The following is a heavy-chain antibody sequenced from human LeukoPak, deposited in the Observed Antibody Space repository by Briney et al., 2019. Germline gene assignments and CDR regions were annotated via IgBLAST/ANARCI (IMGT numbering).Heavy chain of an antibody. V-gene: IGHV1-69*04. CDR1: GGSFSSYA. J-gene: IGHJ4*02. D-gene: IGHD3-10*01. CDR2: IIPILGIA. CDR3: ASEWFGELPGIDY. Sequence: SVKVSCKASGGSFSSYAISWVRQAPGQGLEWMGRIIPILGIANYAQKFQGRVTITADKSTSTAYMELSSLRSEDTAVYYCASEWFGELPGIDYWGQGTLVTVSS.